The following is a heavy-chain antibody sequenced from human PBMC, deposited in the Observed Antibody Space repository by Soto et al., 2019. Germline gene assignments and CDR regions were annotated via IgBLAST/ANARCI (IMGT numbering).Heavy chain of an antibody. CDR1: GFTFSSHV. Sequence: EVQLLESGGGLVQPGGSLRLSCAASGFTFSSHVMSWVRQAPGKGLEWVSAASARNTNTYYADSVRGRFTISRDNSKSTVYLQLDSLRVEDTAVYHCARDVTSHGPRGYSSALYGWFDTWGQGTLVVVSS. CDR3: ARDVTSHGPRGYSSALYGWFDT. CDR2: ASARNTNT. D-gene: IGHD6-19*01. J-gene: IGHJ5*02. V-gene: IGHV3-23*01.